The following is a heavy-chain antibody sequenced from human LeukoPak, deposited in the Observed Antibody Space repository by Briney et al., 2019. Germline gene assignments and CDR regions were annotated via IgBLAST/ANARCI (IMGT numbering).Heavy chain of an antibody. D-gene: IGHD2-8*02. J-gene: IGHJ4*02. Sequence: GGSLRLSCAASGFTFSSYAMHWVRQAPGKGLEWVAVISYDGSNKYYADSVKGRFTISRDNSKNTLYLQMNSLRAEDTAVYYCARDWDDTGYWGQGTLVTVSS. CDR3: ARDWDDTGY. V-gene: IGHV3-30-3*01. CDR2: ISYDGSNK. CDR1: GFTFSSYA.